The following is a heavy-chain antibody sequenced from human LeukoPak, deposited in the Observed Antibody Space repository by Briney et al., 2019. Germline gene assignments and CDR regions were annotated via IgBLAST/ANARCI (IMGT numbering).Heavy chain of an antibody. V-gene: IGHV4-59*01. CDR2: IYYSGST. J-gene: IGHJ4*02. CDR1: GGSISSYY. Sequence: PSETLSLTCTVSGGSISSYYWSWIRQPPGKGLEWIGYIYYSGSTNYNPSLKSRVTISVDTSKNQFSLKLSSVTAADTAVYYCARGSSGWPGNFDYWGQGTLVTVSS. D-gene: IGHD6-19*01. CDR3: ARGSSGWPGNFDY.